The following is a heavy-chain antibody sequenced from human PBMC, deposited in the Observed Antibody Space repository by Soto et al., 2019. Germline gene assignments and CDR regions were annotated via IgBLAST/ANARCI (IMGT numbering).Heavy chain of an antibody. J-gene: IGHJ4*02. CDR3: ARVHLGSSWFSDLID. CDR2: ITGGGGSR. D-gene: IGHD6-13*01. V-gene: IGHV3-23*01. Sequence: EVQLLQSGGGLVQPGGSLRLSCAASGFTFSSYSMTWVRQAPGKGLEWVSSITGGGGSRYYADSVKGRFTISRDNSKNKLDLQMNGLRVEDTALYYCARVHLGSSWFSDLIDWGQGARVTVSS. CDR1: GFTFSSYS.